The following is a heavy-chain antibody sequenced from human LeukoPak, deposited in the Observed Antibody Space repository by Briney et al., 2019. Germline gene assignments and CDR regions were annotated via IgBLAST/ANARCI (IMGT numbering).Heavy chain of an antibody. CDR1: GFSLSTNGVG. J-gene: IGHJ4*02. D-gene: IGHD2-15*01. CDR3: ARRYCSDSNCYSTFDY. CDR2: IYWDDIE. Sequence: SGPTLVKPTQTLTLTCTFSGFSLSTNGVGVAWIRQPPGKALEWLAVIYWDDIERYSPSLKSRLTITKDTSKNQVVLTLTSMDPVDTATYYCARRYCSDSNCYSTFDYWGQGTLVTVSS. V-gene: IGHV2-5*02.